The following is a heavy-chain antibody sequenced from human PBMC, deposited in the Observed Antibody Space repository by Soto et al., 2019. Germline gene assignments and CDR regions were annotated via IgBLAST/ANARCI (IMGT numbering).Heavy chain of an antibody. V-gene: IGHV1-69*13. Sequence: GASVKVSCKASGGTFSSYAISWVRQAPGQGLEWMGGIIPIFGTANYAQKFQGRVTITADGSTSTAYMELSSLRSEDTAVYYCARTRGYSYGYSDYWGQGTLVTVSS. CDR3: ARTRGYSYGYSDY. CDR2: IIPIFGTA. CDR1: GGTFSSYA. J-gene: IGHJ4*02. D-gene: IGHD5-18*01.